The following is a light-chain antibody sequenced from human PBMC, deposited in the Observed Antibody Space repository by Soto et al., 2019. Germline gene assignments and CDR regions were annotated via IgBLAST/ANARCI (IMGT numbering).Light chain of an antibody. CDR3: QQHGSSPPSWT. CDR2: GAS. CDR1: QSVSSSY. V-gene: IGKV3-20*01. Sequence: ETVLTQSPGTLSLSPGERATLFCRASQSVSSSYLAWYQQKPGQAPRLLISGASSRATGIPDRFSGSGSGTDLTLTISRLEPEDFAVYYCQQHGSSPPSWTFGQGTTVEIK. J-gene: IGKJ1*01.